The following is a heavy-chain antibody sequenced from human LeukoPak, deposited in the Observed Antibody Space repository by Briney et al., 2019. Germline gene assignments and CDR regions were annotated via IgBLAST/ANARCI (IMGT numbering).Heavy chain of an antibody. CDR2: INHSGST. J-gene: IGHJ3*02. V-gene: IGHV4-34*01. D-gene: IGHD3-16*01. CDR3: ARLHYDFVWGSYDDAFDI. CDR1: GGSFSGYY. Sequence: SETLSLTCAVYGGSFSGYYWNWIRQPPGKGLEWIWEINHSGSTNYNPSLKSRVTISVDTSKNQLSLKLSSVTAADTAVYYCARLHYDFVWGSYDDAFDIWGQGTMVTVSS.